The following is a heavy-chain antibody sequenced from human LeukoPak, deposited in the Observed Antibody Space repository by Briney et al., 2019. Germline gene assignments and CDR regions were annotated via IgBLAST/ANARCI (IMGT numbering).Heavy chain of an antibody. J-gene: IGHJ4*02. Sequence: SETLSLTCTVSGGSISSSSYYWGWIRQPPGKGLEWIGSIYYSGSTYYNPSLKSRVTISVDTSKNQFSLNLSSVTAADTAVYYCARHGEGDYYDSSGFFDYWGQGTLVTVSS. D-gene: IGHD3-22*01. CDR2: IYYSGST. CDR1: GGSISSSSYY. V-gene: IGHV4-39*01. CDR3: ARHGEGDYYDSSGFFDY.